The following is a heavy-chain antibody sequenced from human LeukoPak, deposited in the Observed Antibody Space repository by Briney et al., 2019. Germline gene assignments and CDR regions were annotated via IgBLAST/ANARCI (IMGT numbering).Heavy chain of an antibody. V-gene: IGHV4-30-4*01. CDR1: GDFISSGDYY. CDR2: IYYSGST. D-gene: IGHD3-10*01. J-gene: IGHJ5*02. CDR3: ARDHGYYGSGSYFDP. Sequence: PSQTLSLTCTVSGDFISSGDYYWSWIRQPPGTGLEWIGYIYYSGSTYYNPSLKGRVTISVDTSKNQFSLKLSSVTAADTAVYYCARDHGYYGSGSYFDPWGQGTLVTVSS.